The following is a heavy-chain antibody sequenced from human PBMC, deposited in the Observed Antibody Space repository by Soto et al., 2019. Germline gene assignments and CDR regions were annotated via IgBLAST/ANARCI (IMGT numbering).Heavy chain of an antibody. Sequence: TLSLTCTVSGGSISPYYWSWIRQPPGKALEWLALIDWDDDKYYSTSLKTRLTISKDTSKNQVVLTMTNMDPVDTATYYCARRPWGGYSYGSFDYWGQGNLVTVSS. J-gene: IGHJ4*02. CDR3: ARRPWGGYSYGSFDY. CDR2: IDWDDDK. CDR1: GGSISPYY. V-gene: IGHV2-70*01. D-gene: IGHD5-18*01.